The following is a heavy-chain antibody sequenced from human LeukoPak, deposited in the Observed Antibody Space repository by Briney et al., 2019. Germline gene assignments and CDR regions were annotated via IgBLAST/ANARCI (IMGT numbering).Heavy chain of an antibody. J-gene: IGHJ4*02. CDR1: GFTVSSNS. CDR2: IYSGGST. V-gene: IGHV3-53*01. D-gene: IGHD2-2*02. Sequence: GGSLRLSCAASGFTVSSNSMSWVRQAPGKGLEWVSVIYSGGSTYYADSVKGRFTISRDNSKNTLYLQMNSLRAEDTAVYYCARDQLYCGGPTCYRTGDDSWGQGTLVTVSS. CDR3: ARDQLYCGGPTCYRTGDDS.